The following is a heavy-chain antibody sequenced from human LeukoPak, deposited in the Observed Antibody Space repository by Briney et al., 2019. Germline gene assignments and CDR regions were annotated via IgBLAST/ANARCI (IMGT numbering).Heavy chain of an antibody. CDR3: ARGQRTTMLYYYYYMDV. D-gene: IGHD1-1*01. CDR2: INHSGST. CDR1: GGAFSGYY. V-gene: IGHV4-34*01. J-gene: IGHJ6*03. Sequence: SETLSLTCAVYGGAFSGYYWSWIRQPPGKGLEWIGEINHSGSTHYNPSLKSRVTISVDTSKNQFSLKLSSATAADTAVYYCARGQRTTMLYYYYYMDVWGKGTTVTVSS.